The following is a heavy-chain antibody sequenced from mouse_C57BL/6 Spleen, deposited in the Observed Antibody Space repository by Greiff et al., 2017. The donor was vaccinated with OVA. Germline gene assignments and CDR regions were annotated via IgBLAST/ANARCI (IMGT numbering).Heavy chain of an antibody. V-gene: IGHV1-15*01. CDR1: GYTFTDYE. Sequence: QVQLQQSGAELVRPGASVTLSCKASGYTFTDYEMHWVKQTPVHGLEWIGAIDPETGGTAYNQKFKGKAILTADKSSSTAYMELRSLTSEDSAVDYCTRYYSKGYFDVWGTGTTVTVSS. CDR2: IDPETGGT. D-gene: IGHD2-5*01. J-gene: IGHJ1*03. CDR3: TRYYSKGYFDV.